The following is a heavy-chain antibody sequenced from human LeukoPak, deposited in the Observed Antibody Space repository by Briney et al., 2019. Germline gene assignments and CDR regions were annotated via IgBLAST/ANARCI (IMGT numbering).Heavy chain of an antibody. CDR1: GFTLSSYS. CDR3: ARGRGAGRTAFDI. Sequence: PGGSLRLSCAASGFTLSSYSMNWVRQAPGKGLERVSYISSGSSTIYYAASVKGRFTISRDNANNSLYLQMDSLRVDDTAVYYCARGRGAGRTAFDIWGQGTMVTVSS. J-gene: IGHJ3*02. CDR2: ISSGSSTI. V-gene: IGHV3-48*04. D-gene: IGHD1-14*01.